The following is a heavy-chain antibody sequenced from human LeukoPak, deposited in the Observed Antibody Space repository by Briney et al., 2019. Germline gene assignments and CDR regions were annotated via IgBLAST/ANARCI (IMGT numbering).Heavy chain of an antibody. V-gene: IGHV1-2*02. J-gene: IGHJ4*02. D-gene: IGHD3-10*01. Sequence: ASVKVSCKVSGYTLTELSMHWVRQAPGKGLECMGWINPNSGGTNYAQKFQGRVTMTRDTSISTAYMELSRLRSDDTAVYYCARDSGERGSGSYLIAYWGQGTLVTVSS. CDR1: GYTLTELS. CDR2: INPNSGGT. CDR3: ARDSGERGSGSYLIAY.